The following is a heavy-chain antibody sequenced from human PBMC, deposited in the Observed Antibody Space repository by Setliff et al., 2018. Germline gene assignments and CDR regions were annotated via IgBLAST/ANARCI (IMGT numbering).Heavy chain of an antibody. CDR2: NSA. D-gene: IGHD2-2*01. CDR3: ARGPPDFVVVPAAAKFDF. Sequence: ASVKVSCKASGYTFTTHAMTWMRQAPGQGLEWMGWNSAYAQKFQGRVTMTTDTPTSTAYMELRSLRSDDTAVYYCARGPPDFVVVPAAAKFDFWGQGTLVTVSS. V-gene: IGHV1-18*01. CDR1: GYTFTTHA. J-gene: IGHJ4*02.